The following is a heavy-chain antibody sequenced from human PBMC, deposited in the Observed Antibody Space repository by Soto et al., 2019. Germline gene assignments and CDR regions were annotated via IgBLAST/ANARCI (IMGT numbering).Heavy chain of an antibody. CDR3: AKDTAPVTTYVDY. J-gene: IGHJ4*02. CDR1: GFTFDDYA. CDR2: ISWNSGSI. Sequence: EVQLVESGGGLVQPGRSLRLSCAASGFTFDDYAMHWVRQAPGKGLEWVSGISWNSGSIGYADSVKGRFTISRDNAKNSLYLQMNSLRAEDTALYYCAKDTAPVTTYVDYWGQGTLVTVSS. D-gene: IGHD4-17*01. V-gene: IGHV3-9*01.